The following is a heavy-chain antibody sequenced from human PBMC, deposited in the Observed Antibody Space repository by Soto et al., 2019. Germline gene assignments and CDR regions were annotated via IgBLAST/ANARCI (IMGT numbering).Heavy chain of an antibody. Sequence: EVQLLESGGGLVQPGGSLRLSCAASGFTFSSYAMSWVRQAPGKGLEWVSAISGSGGSTYYADSVKGRFTISRDNSKNTLYLQMNSLRAEETAVYYCAKAYYDILTGRKYFQHWGQGTLVTVSS. CDR2: ISGSGGST. CDR3: AKAYYDILTGRKYFQH. V-gene: IGHV3-23*01. D-gene: IGHD3-9*01. CDR1: GFTFSSYA. J-gene: IGHJ1*01.